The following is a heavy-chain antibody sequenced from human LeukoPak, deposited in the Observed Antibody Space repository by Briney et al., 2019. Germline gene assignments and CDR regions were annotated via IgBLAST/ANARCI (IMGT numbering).Heavy chain of an antibody. D-gene: IGHD3-3*01. CDR2: INPNSGST. J-gene: IGHJ4*02. CDR3: ARDPVKTVLRFLEWSSPFNY. CDR1: GYTFTGYY. V-gene: IGHV1-2*02. Sequence: ASVKVSCKASGYTFTGYYMHWVRQAPGQGLEWMGWINPNSGSTNYAQKFQGRVTMTRDTSISTAYMELSSLRSDDTAVYYCARDPVKTVLRFLEWSSPFNYWGQGTLVTVSS.